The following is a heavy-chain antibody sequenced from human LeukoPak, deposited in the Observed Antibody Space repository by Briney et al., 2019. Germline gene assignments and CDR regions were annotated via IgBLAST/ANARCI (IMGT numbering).Heavy chain of an antibody. CDR3: AKSVSSGTYSYFDY. Sequence: PGGSLRLSCAASGFTFSSYAMSWVRQAPGKGPEWVSGISGSGGSTYYADSAKGRFTISRDNSKNTLYLQMNSLRAEDTAVYYCAKSVSSGTYSYFDYWGQGTLVTVSS. D-gene: IGHD1-26*01. V-gene: IGHV3-23*01. CDR1: GFTFSSYA. J-gene: IGHJ4*02. CDR2: ISGSGGST.